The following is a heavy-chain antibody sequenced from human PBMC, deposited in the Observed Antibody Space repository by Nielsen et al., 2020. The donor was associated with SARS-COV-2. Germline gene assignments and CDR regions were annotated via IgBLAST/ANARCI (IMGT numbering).Heavy chain of an antibody. J-gene: IGHJ4*02. CDR2: VSGSSYFT. Sequence: GGSLSLSCEASGFTFSSYSLNWVRQAPGKGLEWVSFVSGSSYFTHYADSVRGRFTVSRDNARNTLYLQMHSLKPEDTAVYFCARGGGVTHYFDFWGQGALVTVSS. CDR3: ARGGGVTHYFDF. CDR1: GFTFSSYS. V-gene: IGHV3-21*01. D-gene: IGHD4-23*01.